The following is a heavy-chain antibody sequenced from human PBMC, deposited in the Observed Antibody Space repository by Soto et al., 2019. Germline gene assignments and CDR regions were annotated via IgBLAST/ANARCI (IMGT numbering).Heavy chain of an antibody. CDR1: GGSISSYY. CDR3: ARSYHLLDWLDP. J-gene: IGHJ5*02. CDR2: IYYSGST. D-gene: IGHD2-2*01. V-gene: IGHV4-59*01. Sequence: SETLSLTCTVSGGSISSYYWSWIRQPPGKGLEWIGYIYYSGSTNYNPSLQSRVTMSVDTSKNQFSLNLNSVTAADTAVYYCARSYHLLDWLDPWGQGTLVTVSS.